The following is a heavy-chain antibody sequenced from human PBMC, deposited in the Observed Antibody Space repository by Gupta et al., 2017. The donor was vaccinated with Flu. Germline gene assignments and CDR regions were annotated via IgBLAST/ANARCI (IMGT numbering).Heavy chain of an antibody. J-gene: IGHJ4*02. CDR3: VREPALLDY. CDR2: INTKSGNP. V-gene: IGHV7-4-1*02. Sequence: ISWVRQAPGQGLEWMGWINTKSGNPTYAQAFTGRFVFSLDTSVTTAYWDVTSLKAEDTAVYYCVREPALLDYWGQGTLVTVSS.